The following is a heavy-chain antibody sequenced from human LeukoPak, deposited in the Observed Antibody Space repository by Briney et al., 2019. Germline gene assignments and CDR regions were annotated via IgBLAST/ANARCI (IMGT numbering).Heavy chain of an antibody. D-gene: IGHD5-18*01. Sequence: GGSLRLSCAAPGFTFSSYAMSWVRQAPGKGLEWVANIKKDGSEKYYVDSVKGRFTISRDNAKTSLYLHMNSLRAEDTAVYYCARHLSGVTGYTYGRGIDYWGQGTLVTVSS. J-gene: IGHJ4*02. CDR3: ARHLSGVTGYTYGRGIDY. V-gene: IGHV3-7*01. CDR1: GFTFSSYA. CDR2: IKKDGSEK.